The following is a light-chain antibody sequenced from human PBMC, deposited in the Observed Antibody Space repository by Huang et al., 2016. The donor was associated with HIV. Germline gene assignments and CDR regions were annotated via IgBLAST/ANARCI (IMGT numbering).Light chain of an antibody. CDR3: QQRSNWPPWT. V-gene: IGKV3-11*01. J-gene: IGKJ1*01. CDR1: QSVSSY. Sequence: EIVLTQSPATLSLSPGERATLSCRARQSVSSYLAWYQQKPGQAPRLLIDDASNRATGIPARCSGSGSGTDFTLTIRSLEPEDFAVYYWQQRSNWPPWTFGQGTKVEIK. CDR2: DAS.